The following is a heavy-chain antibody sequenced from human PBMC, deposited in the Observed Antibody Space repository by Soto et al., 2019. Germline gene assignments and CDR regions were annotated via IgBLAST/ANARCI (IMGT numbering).Heavy chain of an antibody. V-gene: IGHV3-53*01. CDR2: IYSGGST. Sequence: EVQLVESGGGLIQPGGSLRLSCAASGFTVSSNYMSWVRQAPGKGLEWVSIIYSGGSTYYADSVKGRFTISRDNSKNTHYIQRNGLGAEDTAVFYWARVGDNAAKVWGKGTLAPV. J-gene: IGHJ4*02. CDR3: ARVGDNAAKV. D-gene: IGHD4-17*01. CDR1: GFTVSSNY.